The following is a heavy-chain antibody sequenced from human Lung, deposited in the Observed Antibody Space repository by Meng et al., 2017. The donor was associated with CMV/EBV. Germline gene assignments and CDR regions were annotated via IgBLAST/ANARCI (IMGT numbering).Heavy chain of an antibody. CDR3: LGEREDGSSGVYFRH. Sequence: AQTVQEGAEGNKPGASVKVSCKASGNIFTTYGSSWVRQAPGQGLEWMGWISAYNCNTNYAQNLQGRVTMTRDTSTSTAYMGLRTLRSDDTAVYYCLGEREDGSSGVYFRHWGQGTLVTVSS. CDR2: ISAYNCNT. V-gene: IGHV1-18*01. J-gene: IGHJ1*01. CDR1: GNIFTTYG. D-gene: IGHD2-15*01.